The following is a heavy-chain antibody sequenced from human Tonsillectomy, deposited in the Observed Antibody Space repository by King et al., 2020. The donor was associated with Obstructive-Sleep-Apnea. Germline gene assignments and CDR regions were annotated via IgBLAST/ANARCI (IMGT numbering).Heavy chain of an antibody. CDR3: TRREGRKSGTYYVRGPFDI. CDR2: IRTKGYGGTT. J-gene: IGHJ3*02. D-gene: IGHD1-26*01. CDR1: GFTFGGFA. Sequence: VQLVESGGGLVQPGRSLRLSCTGSGFTFGGFAMSWFRRAPGKGLEWVGFIRTKGYGGTTEYAASVKGRFSISRDDSNSIAYLQMNSLKTEDTAVYYCTRREGRKSGTYYVRGPFDIWGQGTVVTVSS. V-gene: IGHV3-49*03.